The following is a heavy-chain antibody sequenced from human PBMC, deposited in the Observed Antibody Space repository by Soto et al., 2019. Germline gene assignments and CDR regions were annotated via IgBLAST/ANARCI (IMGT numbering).Heavy chain of an antibody. CDR2: IDTYGSAT. CDR3: VRVLKSIGWDNDVFDI. Sequence: GGSLRLSCAASGFSLSVYWMHWVRQAPGKGLAWVSRIDTYGSATKYADSVEGRFSISKDNAENTLYLQMNNLRADDTAVYYCVRVLKSIGWDNDVFDIWGQGTMVTV. CDR1: GFSLSVYW. D-gene: IGHD6-19*01. J-gene: IGHJ3*02. V-gene: IGHV3-74*01.